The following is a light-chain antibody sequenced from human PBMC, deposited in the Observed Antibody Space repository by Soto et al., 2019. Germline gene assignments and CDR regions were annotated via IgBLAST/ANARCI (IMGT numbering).Light chain of an antibody. V-gene: IGKV3-11*01. J-gene: IGKJ5*01. CDR1: ESVSIY. CDR2: DAS. CDR3: QQRYNSPPIT. Sequence: EVVLTQSPATLSLSPGERATLSCRASESVSIYLAWFQQKPGQAPRLLIYDASNRATGIPARFSGSGSGTDFTLTISSLEPEDFAIYYCQQRYNSPPITFGHGTRLEIK.